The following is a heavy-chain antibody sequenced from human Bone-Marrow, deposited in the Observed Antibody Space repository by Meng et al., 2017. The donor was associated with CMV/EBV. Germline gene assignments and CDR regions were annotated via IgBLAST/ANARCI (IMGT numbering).Heavy chain of an antibody. D-gene: IGHD3-16*01. V-gene: IGHV1-18*01. J-gene: IGHJ4*02. Sequence: VSSRASGYTFINYGMSWVRQAPGKGLEWRGWISLYNGNTKYTQKFQGRVTMTTDTSTSTAYMELRSLRSDDTAVYYWARGGGQGVDYWGQGTLVTVSS. CDR2: ISLYNGNT. CDR3: ARGGGQGVDY. CDR1: GYTFINYG.